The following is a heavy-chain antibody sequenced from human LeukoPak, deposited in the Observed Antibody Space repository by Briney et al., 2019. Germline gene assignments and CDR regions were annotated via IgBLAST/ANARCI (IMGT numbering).Heavy chain of an antibody. CDR3: ARGVYDSSGYYKPGPLDY. CDR1: GYSFAIYW. D-gene: IGHD3-22*01. V-gene: IGHV5-51*01. Sequence: GESLKISCKGSGYSFAIYWIGWVRQMPGKGLEWMGIIYPGDSDTRYSPSFQGQVTISADKSISTAYLQWSSLKASDTAMYYCARGVYDSSGYYKPGPLDYWGQGTLVTVSS. J-gene: IGHJ4*02. CDR2: IYPGDSDT.